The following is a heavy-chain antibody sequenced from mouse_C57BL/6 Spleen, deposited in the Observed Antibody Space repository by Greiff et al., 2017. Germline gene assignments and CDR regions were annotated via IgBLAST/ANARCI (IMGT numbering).Heavy chain of an antibody. CDR2: INPGSGGT. Sequence: VQLQQSGAELVRPGTSVKVSCKASGYAFTNYLIEWVKQRPGQGLEWIGVINPGSGGTNYNEKFKGKATLTADKSSSTAYMQLSSLTSEDSAVYFCARCGTPGNFDYWGQGTTLTVSS. CDR3: ARCGTPGNFDY. J-gene: IGHJ2*01. D-gene: IGHD3-3*01. V-gene: IGHV1-54*01. CDR1: GYAFTNYL.